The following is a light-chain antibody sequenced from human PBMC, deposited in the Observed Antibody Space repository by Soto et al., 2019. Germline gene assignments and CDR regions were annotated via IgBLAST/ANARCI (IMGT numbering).Light chain of an antibody. J-gene: IGLJ7*01. V-gene: IGLV1-47*01. CDR2: RNN. CDR3: AAWDDSLSGPV. Sequence: QSVLTQPPSASGTPGQRVTISCSGSSSNIGSNYVYWYQQLPGTAPKLLIYRNNQGPSGAPDRFSGSKSGTSASLAISGLRSEDEADYYCAAWDDSLSGPVFGGGTQLTVL. CDR1: SSNIGSNY.